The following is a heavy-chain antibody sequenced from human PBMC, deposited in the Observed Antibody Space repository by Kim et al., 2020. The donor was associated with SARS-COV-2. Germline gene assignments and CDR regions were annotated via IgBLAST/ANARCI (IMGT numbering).Heavy chain of an antibody. CDR3: ASQRYANFDY. V-gene: IGHV4-59*01. CDR2: IYYSGST. CDR1: GGSISSYY. Sequence: SETLSLTCTVSGGSISSYYWSWIRQPPGKGLEWIGYIYYSGSTNYNPSLKSRITISVDTSKNQFSLKLSSVTAADTAVYYCASQRYANFDYWGQGSLVIVSS. J-gene: IGHJ4*02. D-gene: IGHD1-1*01.